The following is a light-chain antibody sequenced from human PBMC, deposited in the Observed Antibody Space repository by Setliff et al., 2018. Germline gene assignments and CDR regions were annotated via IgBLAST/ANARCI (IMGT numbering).Light chain of an antibody. CDR1: SSDVGGINH. CDR3: SSYAGNYIYV. J-gene: IGLJ1*01. V-gene: IGLV2-8*01. CDR2: EVS. Sequence: QSVLTQPPSASGSPGQSVTISCTRTSSDVGGINHVSWYQQHPGKAPRLMIFEVSKRPSGVPDRFSGSKSGNTASLTVSGLQAEDEADYYCSSYAGNYIYVFGTGTKFTVL.